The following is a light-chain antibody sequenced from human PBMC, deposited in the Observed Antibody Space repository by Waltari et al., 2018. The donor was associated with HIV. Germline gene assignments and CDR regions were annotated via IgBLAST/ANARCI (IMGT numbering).Light chain of an antibody. Sequence: SDELTQPPSVSVSPGQTARITCSGDSLSKQYSCWYQQKPGQAPVLLIYKDTERPSGIPGRFSGSSSGTKVTLAISGVQAEDEADYYCQSADVSSISWVFGRGTKLTVL. CDR1: SLSKQY. CDR2: KDT. J-gene: IGLJ3*02. V-gene: IGLV3-25*03. CDR3: QSADVSSISWV.